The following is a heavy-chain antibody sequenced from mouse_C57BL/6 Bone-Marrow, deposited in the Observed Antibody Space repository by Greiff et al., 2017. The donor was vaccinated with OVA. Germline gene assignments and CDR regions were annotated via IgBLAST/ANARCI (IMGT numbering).Heavy chain of an antibody. Sequence: VQLQESGAELVRPGTSVKVSCKASGYAFTNYLIEWVKQRPGQGLEWIGVINPGSGGTNYNEKFKGKATLTADKSSSTAYMQLSSLTSEDSAVYVCARYGNSLDYWGQGTSVTVSS. D-gene: IGHD1-1*01. CDR2: INPGSGGT. CDR3: ARYGNSLDY. V-gene: IGHV1-54*01. CDR1: GYAFTNYL. J-gene: IGHJ4*01.